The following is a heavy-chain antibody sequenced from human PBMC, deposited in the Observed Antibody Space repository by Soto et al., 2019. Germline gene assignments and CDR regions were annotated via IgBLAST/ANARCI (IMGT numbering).Heavy chain of an antibody. CDR2: IWYDGSNK. Sequence: QVQLVESGGGVVQPGRSLRLSCAASGFTFSSYGMHWVRQAPGKGLEWVAVIWYDGSNKYYADSVKGRFTISRDNSKNTLYLQMNSLRAEDTAVYYCARVGCNYVSVQGYYYYGMDVWGQGTTVTVSS. CDR3: ARVGCNYVSVQGYYYYGMDV. D-gene: IGHD4-4*01. J-gene: IGHJ6*02. CDR1: GFTFSSYG. V-gene: IGHV3-33*01.